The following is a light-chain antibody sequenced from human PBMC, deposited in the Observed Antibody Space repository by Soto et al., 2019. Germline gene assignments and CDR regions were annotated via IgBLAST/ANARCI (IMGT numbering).Light chain of an antibody. V-gene: IGKV1-5*01. CDR1: QGISGR. CDR3: QQYNSYST. Sequence: DIQMTQSPSTLSASVGDRVTITCRASQGISGRLAWYQQKPGKAPNLLIYDVSNLESGVPSRFSGTGSGTEFTLTINSLQPDDFATYYCQQYNSYSTFGPATKVEVK. J-gene: IGKJ1*01. CDR2: DVS.